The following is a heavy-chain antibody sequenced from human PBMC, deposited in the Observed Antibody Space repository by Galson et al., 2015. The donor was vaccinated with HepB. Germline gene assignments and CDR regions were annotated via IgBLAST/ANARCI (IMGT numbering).Heavy chain of an antibody. CDR2: ITGSGGST. V-gene: IGHV3-23*01. Sequence: SLRLSCAASGFTFSSYAMSWVRQAPGKGLEWVSGITGSGGSTYYADSVKGRLTISRDNSKSTLYLQMNSLRAEDTAIYYCAKVPNFYCSGGNCYFDYWGQGTLVTVSS. CDR1: GFTFSSYA. D-gene: IGHD2-15*01. CDR3: AKVPNFYCSGGNCYFDY. J-gene: IGHJ4*02.